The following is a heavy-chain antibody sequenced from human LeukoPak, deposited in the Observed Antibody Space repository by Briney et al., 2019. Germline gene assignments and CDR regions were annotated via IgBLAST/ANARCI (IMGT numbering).Heavy chain of an antibody. V-gene: IGHV3-23*01. Sequence: GGSLRLSCAASGFTFNSYAMIWVRQAPGKGLESISSISTTGDRTYYADSVKGRFAISRDNSKDTLYLQMNSLRAEDTAVYYCAKILERELQYYYYGMDVWGQGTSVTVSS. D-gene: IGHD5-24*01. J-gene: IGHJ6*02. CDR3: AKILERELQYYYYGMDV. CDR1: GFTFNSYA. CDR2: ISTTGDRT.